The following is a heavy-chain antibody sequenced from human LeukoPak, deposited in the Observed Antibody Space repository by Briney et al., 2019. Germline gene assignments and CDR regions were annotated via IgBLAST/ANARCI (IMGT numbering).Heavy chain of an antibody. Sequence: GGSLRLSCAASGFTFTSAWMSWVRQAPGKGLEWVSVIYSGGSTYYADSVKGRFTVSRDNSKNTLYLQMNSLRAEDTAVYYCARAVSDYSRNFDYWGQGTLVTVSS. CDR1: GFTFTSAW. CDR2: IYSGGST. V-gene: IGHV3-66*01. CDR3: ARAVSDYSRNFDY. D-gene: IGHD4-17*01. J-gene: IGHJ4*02.